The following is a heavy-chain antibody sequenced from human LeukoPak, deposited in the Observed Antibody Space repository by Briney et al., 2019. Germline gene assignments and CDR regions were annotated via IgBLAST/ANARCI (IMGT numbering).Heavy chain of an antibody. Sequence: GGSLRLSCAASGFTVSSNYMSWVRQAPGKGLEWVSVIYSGGSTYYADSVKGRFTISRDNSKNTLYLQMNSLRAEDTAVYYCARGTYGYRYAFDIWGQGTMVTVSS. CDR3: ARGTYGYRYAFDI. CDR2: IYSGGST. V-gene: IGHV3-66*01. CDR1: GFTVSSNY. J-gene: IGHJ3*02. D-gene: IGHD6-13*01.